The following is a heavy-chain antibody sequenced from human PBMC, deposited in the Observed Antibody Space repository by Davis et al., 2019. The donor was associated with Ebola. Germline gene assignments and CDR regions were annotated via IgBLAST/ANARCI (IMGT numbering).Heavy chain of an antibody. Sequence: PSETLSLTCTVSGGSINSYYWSWIRQPPGKGLEWIGYIYYSGSTNYNPSLKGRVTISVDTSKNQFSLKLSSVTAADTAVYYCAREEMALWYFDLWGRGTLVTVSS. V-gene: IGHV4-59*08. D-gene: IGHD5-24*01. CDR2: IYYSGST. J-gene: IGHJ2*01. CDR1: GGSINSYY. CDR3: AREEMALWYFDL.